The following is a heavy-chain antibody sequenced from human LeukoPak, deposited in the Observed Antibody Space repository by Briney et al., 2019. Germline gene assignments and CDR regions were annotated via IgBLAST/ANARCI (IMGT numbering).Heavy chain of an antibody. CDR3: ASGERRGAFDI. D-gene: IGHD1-1*01. CDR1: GGSISSGGYY. Sequence: SETLSLTCTVSGGSISSGGYYWSWIRQPPGKGLEWIGYIYHSGSTYYNPSLKSRVTISVDRSKNQFSLKLSSVTAADTAVYYCASGERRGAFDIWGQGTMVTVSS. V-gene: IGHV4-30-2*01. CDR2: IYHSGST. J-gene: IGHJ3*02.